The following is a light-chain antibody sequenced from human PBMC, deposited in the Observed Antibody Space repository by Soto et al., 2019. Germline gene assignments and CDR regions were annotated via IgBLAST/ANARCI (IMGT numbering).Light chain of an antibody. CDR1: QSVSTNF. J-gene: IGKJ1*01. CDR2: GAS. CDR3: QQYGRTSWT. V-gene: IGKV3-20*01. Sequence: EIVLTQSPGTLSLSPGEGATLSCRASQSVSTNFFAWYQQKPGQAPRLLIYGASTRATGIPDRFSSSGSGTDFTLTISRLEPEDFAVYYCQQYGRTSWTFGQGTKVDIK.